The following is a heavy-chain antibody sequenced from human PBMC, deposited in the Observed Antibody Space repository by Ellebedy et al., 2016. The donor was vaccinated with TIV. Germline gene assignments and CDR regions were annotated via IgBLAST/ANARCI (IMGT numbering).Heavy chain of an antibody. CDR1: GFTFSSYT. J-gene: IGHJ3*02. V-gene: IGHV3-21*01. CDR2: ISGSTNSI. CDR3: AREDMTTVTSTYAFDI. Sequence: GESLKISCAASGFTFSSYTINWVRQAPGKGLEWVSTISGSTNSIYYADSVKGRFTISRDNANNSLYLQMNSLRAEDTAVYYCAREDMTTVTSTYAFDIWGQGTMVTVSS. D-gene: IGHD4-17*01.